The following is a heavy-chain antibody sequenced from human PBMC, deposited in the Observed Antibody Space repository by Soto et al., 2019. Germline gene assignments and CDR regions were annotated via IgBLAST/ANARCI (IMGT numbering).Heavy chain of an antibody. CDR3: ARGILVRYSYGYYAFDI. Sequence: QVQLQQWGAGLLKPSETLSLTCAVYGGSFSGYYWSWIRQPPGKVLEWIGEINHSGSTNYNPSLKSRVTISVDTSKNQFSLKLSSVTAADTAVYYCARGILVRYSYGYYAFDIWGQGTMVTVSS. V-gene: IGHV4-34*01. J-gene: IGHJ3*02. CDR1: GGSFSGYY. D-gene: IGHD5-18*01. CDR2: INHSGST.